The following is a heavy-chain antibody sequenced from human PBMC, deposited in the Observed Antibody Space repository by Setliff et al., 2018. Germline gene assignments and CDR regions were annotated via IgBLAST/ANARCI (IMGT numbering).Heavy chain of an antibody. V-gene: IGHV4-31*03. CDR3: ARARYSGYVDY. J-gene: IGHJ4*02. D-gene: IGHD5-12*01. CDR2: IYYSGST. Sequence: PSETLSLTCTVSGGSISSGGYYWSWIRQHPGKGLEWIGYIYYSGSTYYNPSLKSRVTISVDTSKNQFSLKLSSVTAADTAVYYCARARYSGYVDYWGQGTLVTVPQ. CDR1: GGSISSGGYY.